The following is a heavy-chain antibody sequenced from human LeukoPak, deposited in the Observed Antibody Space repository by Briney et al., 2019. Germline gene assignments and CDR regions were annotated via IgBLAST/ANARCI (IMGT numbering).Heavy chain of an antibody. J-gene: IGHJ4*02. V-gene: IGHV3-30-3*01. D-gene: IGHD2/OR15-2a*01. CDR1: GFTFSSYA. CDR3: AGSFGSRGGPYYFDY. CDR2: ISYDGSNK. Sequence: PGRSLRLSCAASGFTFSSYAMHWVRQAPGKGLEWVAVISYDGSNKYYADSVKGRFTISRDNSKNTLYLQMNSLRAEDTAVYYCAGSFGSRGGPYYFDYWGQGTLVTVSS.